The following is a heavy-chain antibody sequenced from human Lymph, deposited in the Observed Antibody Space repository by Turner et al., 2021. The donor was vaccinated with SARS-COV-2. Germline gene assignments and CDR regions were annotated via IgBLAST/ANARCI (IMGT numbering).Heavy chain of an antibody. CDR2: IYSGDSDT. CDR3: ARLSSSSWHHGMDV. CDR1: GDTFVNYW. D-gene: IGHD6-19*01. V-gene: IGHV5-51*03. Sequence: EVQLVQSGAALKKPGESLKISCQVSGDTFVNYWIGWVRQRPGKGLEWMGIIYSGDSDTRYSPSFQGQVTISADKSSSVAFLQWSSLKASDTAMYYCARLSSSSWHHGMDVWGQGTTVIVSS. J-gene: IGHJ6*02.